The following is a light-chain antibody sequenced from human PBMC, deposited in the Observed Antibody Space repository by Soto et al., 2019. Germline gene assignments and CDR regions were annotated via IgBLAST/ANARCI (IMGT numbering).Light chain of an antibody. Sequence: EIVLTQSPSTLSLSPGKRATLSCRASQSISSSYLAWYQQRPGQAPRLLIYGASSRATGIPDRFSGSGSGKEFTLTISRLEPEDFAVYYCQQYGSSSWTFGQGTKVDI. CDR2: GAS. V-gene: IGKV3-20*01. CDR3: QQYGSSSWT. CDR1: QSISSSY. J-gene: IGKJ1*01.